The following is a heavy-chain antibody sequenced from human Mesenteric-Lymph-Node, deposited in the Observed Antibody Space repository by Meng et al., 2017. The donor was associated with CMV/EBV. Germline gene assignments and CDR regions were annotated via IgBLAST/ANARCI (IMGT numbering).Heavy chain of an antibody. J-gene: IGHJ4*02. CDR2: INQDGSDE. CDR3: AREGTAYFDY. D-gene: IGHD2-21*02. V-gene: IGHV3-7*01. Sequence: GGSLRLSCAGSGVTLNGYWMSWVRQAPGKGLEWVADINQDGSDEYYVDSVKGRFTISRDNAKNSLYLQMNSLRAEDTAVYYCAREGTAYFDYWGQGTLVTVSS. CDR1: GVTLNGYW.